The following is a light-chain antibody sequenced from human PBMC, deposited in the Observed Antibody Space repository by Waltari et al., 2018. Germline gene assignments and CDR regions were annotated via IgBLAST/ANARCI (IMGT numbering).Light chain of an antibody. CDR2: RAS. Sequence: EIVLTQSPGTASLSPGERVTLPCRASQSVGSSSLAWYQQKPGQAPRPVSYRASRRATGIPDRFSGSGSGTDFSLTISRLEPEDFAVYYCQQHGTLPATFGQGTKVEIK. V-gene: IGKV3-20*01. CDR1: QSVGSSS. J-gene: IGKJ1*01. CDR3: QQHGTLPAT.